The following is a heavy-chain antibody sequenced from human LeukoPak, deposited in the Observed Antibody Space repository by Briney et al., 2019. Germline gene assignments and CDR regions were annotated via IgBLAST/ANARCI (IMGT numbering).Heavy chain of an antibody. D-gene: IGHD1-26*01. Sequence: GGSLRLSCATSGFTFRSYAMSWVRQAPGKGLEWVSAISSSGGSTYDADSVKGRFTISRDNSKSTLYLQMNSLRAEDTAVYYCARNSGSFYVPPDYWGQGTLITVSS. J-gene: IGHJ4*02. CDR2: ISSSGGST. V-gene: IGHV3-23*01. CDR1: GFTFRSYA. CDR3: ARNSGSFYVPPDY.